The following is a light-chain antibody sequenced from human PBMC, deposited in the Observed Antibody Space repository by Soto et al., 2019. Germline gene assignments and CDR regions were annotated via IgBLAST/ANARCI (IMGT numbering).Light chain of an antibody. CDR2: GAS. CDR1: QSVSSN. V-gene: IGKV3-15*01. CDR3: QHYNNWPYT. Sequence: EVVMTQSPATLSVSPGERATLSCRASQSVSSNLAWYQQKPGQAPRFLIYGASTRATGIPARFSGSGSETEFTLTIRSLQSEDFAVYYCQHYNNWPYTFRKGTKLEIK. J-gene: IGKJ2*01.